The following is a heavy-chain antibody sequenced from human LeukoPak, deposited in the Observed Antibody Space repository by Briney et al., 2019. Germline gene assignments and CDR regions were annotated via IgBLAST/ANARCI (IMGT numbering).Heavy chain of an antibody. CDR1: GYTFTSYG. D-gene: IGHD2/OR15-2a*01. CDR2: ISAYNGNT. V-gene: IGHV1-18*01. Sequence: ASVKVSCKASGYTFTSYGISWVRQAPGQGLEWMGWISAYNGNTNYAQKLQGRVTMTTDTSTSTAYMELRSLRSDDTAVYYCARDAHHPDFSHAFDIWGQGTMVTVSS. J-gene: IGHJ3*02. CDR3: ARDAHHPDFSHAFDI.